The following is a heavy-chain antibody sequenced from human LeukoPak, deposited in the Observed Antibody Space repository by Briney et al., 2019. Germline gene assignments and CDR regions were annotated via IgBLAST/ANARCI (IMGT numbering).Heavy chain of an antibody. D-gene: IGHD3-3*01. J-gene: IGHJ4*02. CDR2: ISSDGSNK. Sequence: GGSLRLSCAASGFTFSSYGMHWVRQAPGKGLEWVAVISSDGSNKYSADSVKGRFAISRDNTKNTLLLQMDILRAEDTAVYYCAREHEFRSGFFDHWGQGTLVTVSS. CDR3: AREHEFRSGFFDH. V-gene: IGHV3-30*19. CDR1: GFTFSSYG.